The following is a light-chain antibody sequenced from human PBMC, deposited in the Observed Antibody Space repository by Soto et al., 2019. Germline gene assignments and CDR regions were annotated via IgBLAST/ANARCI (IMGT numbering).Light chain of an antibody. CDR1: SGHNSYA. J-gene: IGLJ3*02. Sequence: QSVLTQPPSASASLGASVKLTCTLSSGHNSYAIVWHQQQPEKGPRYLMKLNSDGSHSKGDGIPDRFSGSSSGAERYLTISSLQSEDEADYYCQTWSTDIRVFGGGTKVTVL. CDR3: QTWSTDIRV. CDR2: LNSDGSH. V-gene: IGLV4-69*01.